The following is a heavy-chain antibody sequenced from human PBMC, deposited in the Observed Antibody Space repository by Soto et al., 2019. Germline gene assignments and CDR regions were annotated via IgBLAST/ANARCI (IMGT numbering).Heavy chain of an antibody. J-gene: IGHJ4*02. V-gene: IGHV3-21*01. Sequence: GGSLRLSCAASGFTFSSYSMNWVRQAPGKGLEWVSSISSSSSYIYYADSVKGRFTIPRDNAKNSLYLQMNSLRAEDTAVYYCASLRITMVRGVSNWGQGTLVTVSS. D-gene: IGHD3-10*01. CDR1: GFTFSSYS. CDR3: ASLRITMVRGVSN. CDR2: ISSSSSYI.